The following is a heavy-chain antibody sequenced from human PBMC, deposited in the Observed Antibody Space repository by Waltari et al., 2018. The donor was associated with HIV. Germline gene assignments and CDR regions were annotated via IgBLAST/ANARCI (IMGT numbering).Heavy chain of an antibody. V-gene: IGHV3-23*01. J-gene: IGHJ4*02. CDR3: AKVGLSGRWLLRRPFYFDY. D-gene: IGHD3-10*01. CDR1: GFTFSSYA. Sequence: LLESGGNLVQPGGSLTLSCAASGFTFSSYAMTWVRQAPGEGLGWVSGISGSGGDNLFADSVKGRFTISRDASTVYLSMNRLTAEDTAVYYCAKVGLSGRWLLRRPFYFDYWGQGILVTVSS. CDR2: ISGSGGDN.